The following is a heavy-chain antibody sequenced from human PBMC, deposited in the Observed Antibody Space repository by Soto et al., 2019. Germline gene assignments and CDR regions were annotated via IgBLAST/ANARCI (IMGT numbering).Heavy chain of an antibody. Sequence: GGSLRLSCAASGFTFSSYAMSWVRQAPGKGLEWVSAISGSGGSTYYADSVKGRFTISRDNTKNTLYLQMNSLRAEDTAVYYCAKDQFYDSSGYYLYWGQGTLVTVSS. V-gene: IGHV3-23*01. D-gene: IGHD3-22*01. CDR1: GFTFSSYA. CDR3: AKDQFYDSSGYYLY. CDR2: ISGSGGST. J-gene: IGHJ4*02.